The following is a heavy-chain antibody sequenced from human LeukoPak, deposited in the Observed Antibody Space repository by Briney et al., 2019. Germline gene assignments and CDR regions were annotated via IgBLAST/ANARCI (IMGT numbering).Heavy chain of an antibody. J-gene: IGHJ4*02. CDR3: AGLTIFGVVDSFDY. D-gene: IGHD3-3*01. Sequence: SQTLSLTCTVSGGSISSGGYYWSWIRQHPGKGLEWIGYIYYSGSTYYNPSLKSRVTISVDTSKNQFSLKLSSVTAADTAVYYCAGLTIFGVVDSFDYWGQGTLVTVSS. V-gene: IGHV4-31*03. CDR2: IYYSGST. CDR1: GGSISSGGYY.